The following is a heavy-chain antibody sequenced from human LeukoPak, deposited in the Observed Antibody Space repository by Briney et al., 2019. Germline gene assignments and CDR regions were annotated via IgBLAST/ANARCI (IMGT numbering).Heavy chain of an antibody. V-gene: IGHV4-39*01. CDR2: IYYGGST. CDR3: ARGALQSNPQGSFDI. J-gene: IGHJ3*02. D-gene: IGHD5-24*01. CDR1: GASISSSTYY. Sequence: SATLSLTCTVSGASISSSTYYWGWIRQPPGKGLEWIGSIYYGGSTYYNPSPRRRVTISVDTSKNQFSLKLSSVTAADTAVYYCARGALQSNPQGSFDIWGQGTLVTVSS.